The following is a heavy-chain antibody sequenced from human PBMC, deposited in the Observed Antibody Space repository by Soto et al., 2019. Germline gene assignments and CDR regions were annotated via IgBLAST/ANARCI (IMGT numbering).Heavy chain of an antibody. CDR1: GFTFSSYG. D-gene: IGHD5-18*01. J-gene: IGHJ6*02. V-gene: IGHV3-30*18. CDR3: AKDLGYSYGSLYYYYAMDV. Sequence: QVQLVESGGGVVQPGRSLRLSCAASGFTFSSYGMHWVRRAPGKGLEWVAVISHDGSNKYYADSVTGRFTISRDNSKNTLYLQMNRLRAEDTAVYYCAKDLGYSYGSLYYYYAMDVWGQGTTVTVSS. CDR2: ISHDGSNK.